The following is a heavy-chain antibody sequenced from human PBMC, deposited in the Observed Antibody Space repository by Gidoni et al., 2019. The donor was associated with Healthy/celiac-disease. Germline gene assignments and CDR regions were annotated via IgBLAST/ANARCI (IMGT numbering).Heavy chain of an antibody. J-gene: IGHJ4*02. D-gene: IGHD3-9*01. CDR3: AREGGSHYDILTGLLGLLDY. V-gene: IGHV3-33*01. Sequence: LEWVAVIWYDGSNNYYADSVKGRFTISRDNSKNTLYLQMNSLRAEDTAVYYCAREGGSHYDILTGLLGLLDYWGQGTLVTVSS. CDR2: IWYDGSNN.